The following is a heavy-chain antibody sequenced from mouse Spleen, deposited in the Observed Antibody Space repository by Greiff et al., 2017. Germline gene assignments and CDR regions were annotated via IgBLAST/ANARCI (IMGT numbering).Heavy chain of an antibody. CDR1: GYSITSGYD. D-gene: IGHD2-10*02. CDR3: ARGEYGPYAMDY. Sequence: EVMLVESGPGMVKPSQSLSLTCTVTGYSITSGYDWHWIRHFPGNKLEWMGYISYSGSTNYNPSLKSRISITHDTSKNHFFLKLNSVTTEDTATYYCARGEYGPYAMDYWGQGTSVTVSS. J-gene: IGHJ4*01. CDR2: ISYSGST. V-gene: IGHV3-1*01.